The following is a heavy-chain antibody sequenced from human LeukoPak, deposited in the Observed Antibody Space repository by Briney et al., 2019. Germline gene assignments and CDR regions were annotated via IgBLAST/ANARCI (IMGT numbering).Heavy chain of an antibody. Sequence: VASVKVSCKASGYTFTSYDINWVRQAPGQGLEWMGIINPSGGSTSYAQKFQGRVTMTRDTSTSTVYMELSSLRSEDTAVYYCATGVGIAARYYYYGMDVWGQGTTVTVSS. CDR2: INPSGGST. V-gene: IGHV1-46*01. J-gene: IGHJ6*02. CDR1: GYTFTSYD. CDR3: ATGVGIAARYYYYGMDV. D-gene: IGHD6-6*01.